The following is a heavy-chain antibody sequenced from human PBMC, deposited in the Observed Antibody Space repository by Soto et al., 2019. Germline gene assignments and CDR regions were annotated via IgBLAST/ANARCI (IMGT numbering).Heavy chain of an antibody. D-gene: IGHD4-17*01. CDR1: VYTLTQLS. J-gene: IGHJ5*02. CDR2: FDPEDGEA. CDR3: AKATPDYGNYPRWFDP. Sequence: SGKACCKLSVYTLTQLSIHLVRQAPGKGLEWMGGFDPEDGEAVYAHKLQARVTMTEDTSTDTAYMALSSLRSEDTAVYYCAKATPDYGNYPRWFDPWGQGTLVTVSS. V-gene: IGHV1-24*01.